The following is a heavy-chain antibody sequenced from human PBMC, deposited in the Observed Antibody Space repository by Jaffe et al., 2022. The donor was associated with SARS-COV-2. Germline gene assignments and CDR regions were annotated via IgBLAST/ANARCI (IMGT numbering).Heavy chain of an antibody. V-gene: IGHV3-30*18. J-gene: IGHJ4*02. CDR3: AKVQQQWLVWGPFDY. D-gene: IGHD6-19*01. Sequence: QVQLVESGGGVVQPGRSLRLSCAASGFTFSSYGMHWVRQAPGKGLEWVAVISYDGSNKYYADSVKGRFTISRDNSKNTLYLQMNSLRAEDTAVYYCAKVQQQWLVWGPFDYWGQGTLVTVSS. CDR2: ISYDGSNK. CDR1: GFTFSSYG.